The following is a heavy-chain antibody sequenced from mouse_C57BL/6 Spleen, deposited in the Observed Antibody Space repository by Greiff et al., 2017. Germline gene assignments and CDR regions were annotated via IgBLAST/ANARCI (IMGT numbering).Heavy chain of an antibody. CDR1: GYAFSSSW. CDR3: ARDDGYYAMDY. Sequence: VQGVESGPELVKPGASVKISCKASGYAFSSSWMNWVKQRPGKGLEWIGRIYPGDGDTNYNGKFKGKATLTADKSSSTAYMQLSSLTSEDSAVYFCARDDGYYAMDYWGQGTSVTVSS. V-gene: IGHV1-82*01. D-gene: IGHD2-3*01. CDR2: IYPGDGDT. J-gene: IGHJ4*01.